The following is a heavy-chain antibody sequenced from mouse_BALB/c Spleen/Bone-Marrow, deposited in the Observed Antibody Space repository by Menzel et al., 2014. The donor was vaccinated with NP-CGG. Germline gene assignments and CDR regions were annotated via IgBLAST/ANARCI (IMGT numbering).Heavy chain of an antibody. V-gene: IGHV14-1*02. J-gene: IGHJ2*01. CDR3: TNIGPCDN. Sequence: EVQLQQSGAALVRPGALVKLSCNASGFNINNYYIHWVRQRPEQGLAWIGLIDPENGNTIFDPQFQGKASMTADTSSNTAYLQLSSLTSEDAAVYYCTNIGPCDNGGPGTTPTVAS. CDR1: GFNINNYY. CDR2: IDPENGNT.